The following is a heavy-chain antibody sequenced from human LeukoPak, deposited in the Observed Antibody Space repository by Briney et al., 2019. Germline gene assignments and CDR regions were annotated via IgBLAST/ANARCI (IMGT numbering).Heavy chain of an antibody. D-gene: IGHD5-24*01. CDR3: ARSGGMATITDY. CDR1: GYTFTSYD. Sequence: ASVKVSCKASGYTFTSYDINWVRQATGQGLEWMGWMNPNSGNTGYVQKFQGGVTMTRNTSISTAYMELISLRSEDTAVYYCARSGGMATITDYWGQGTLVTVSS. J-gene: IGHJ4*02. CDR2: MNPNSGNT. V-gene: IGHV1-8*01.